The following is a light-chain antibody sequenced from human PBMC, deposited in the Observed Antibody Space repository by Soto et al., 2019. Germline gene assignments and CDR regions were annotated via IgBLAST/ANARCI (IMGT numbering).Light chain of an antibody. V-gene: IGKV1-27*01. CDR1: QGIAPY. Sequence: DVQMTQSPSSLSAFVGDRVTITCRASQGIAPYLAWFQQKPGKVPKLLIYATSTLQSGVPSRFSGSGSGTDFTLTINSLQPEDGGTYYCQKYNSAPLTFGGGTKVELK. CDR2: ATS. CDR3: QKYNSAPLT. J-gene: IGKJ4*01.